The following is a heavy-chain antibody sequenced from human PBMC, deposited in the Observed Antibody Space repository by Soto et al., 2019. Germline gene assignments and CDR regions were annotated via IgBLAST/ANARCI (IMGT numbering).Heavy chain of an antibody. Sequence: QVPLVQSGAEVKKPGASVKVSCKASGYTFTSDDINWVRQATGQGLEWMGWMNPYSGDTGYAQKFQGRVTMTRDTSISTAYMELSSLSSEAPAVYYCARGVAAAGTDWFDPWGQGTLVTVSS. CDR2: MNPYSGDT. CDR1: GYTFTSDD. V-gene: IGHV1-8*01. J-gene: IGHJ5*02. CDR3: ARGVAAAGTDWFDP. D-gene: IGHD6-13*01.